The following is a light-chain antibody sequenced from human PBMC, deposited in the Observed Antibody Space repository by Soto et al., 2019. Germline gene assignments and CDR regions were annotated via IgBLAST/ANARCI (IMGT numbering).Light chain of an antibody. V-gene: IGKV3-15*01. CDR2: GAS. CDR3: QQYKSWPYT. J-gene: IGKJ2*01. CDR1: QSVSDK. Sequence: EIVMTRSPATLSVSPGERATLSCRASQSVSDKSAWYQQKPGQAPRLLIFGASTRATGIPARFSGSGSGTEFTLTISSLQSEDFAVYYCQQYKSWPYTFGQGTKLEIK.